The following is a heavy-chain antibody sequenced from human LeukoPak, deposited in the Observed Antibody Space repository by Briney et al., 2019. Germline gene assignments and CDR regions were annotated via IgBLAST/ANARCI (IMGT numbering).Heavy chain of an antibody. CDR1: GGSISSYY. Sequence: SETLSPTCTVSGGSISSYYWSWIRQPAGKGLEWIGRIYTSGSTNYNPSLKSRVTMSVDTSKNQFSLKLSSVTAADTAVYYCASSLQYDSSGSVGYWGQGTLVTVSS. CDR3: ASSLQYDSSGSVGY. J-gene: IGHJ4*02. V-gene: IGHV4-4*07. D-gene: IGHD3-22*01. CDR2: IYTSGST.